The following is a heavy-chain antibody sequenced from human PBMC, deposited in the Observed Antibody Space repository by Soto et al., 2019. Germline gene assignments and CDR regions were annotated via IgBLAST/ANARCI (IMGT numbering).Heavy chain of an antibody. J-gene: IGHJ4*02. Sequence: ETLSLTCTVSGVSISSSYWSWIRQSPGTGLEWIGYIYYTGTTNYNPSLKRRVTISLDTAKNQFSLNVNSLTTADTAVYFCARGGNRYSNTASGVGGFDFWGQGTLVTVSS. CDR2: IYYTGTT. CDR1: GVSISSSY. V-gene: IGHV4-59*01. CDR3: ARGGNRYSNTASGVGGFDF. D-gene: IGHD5-12*01.